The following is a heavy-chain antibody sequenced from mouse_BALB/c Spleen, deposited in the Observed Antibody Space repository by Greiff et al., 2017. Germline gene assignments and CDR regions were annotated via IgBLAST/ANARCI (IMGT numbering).Heavy chain of an antibody. CDR1: GFTFSSFG. Sequence: EVQGVESGGGLVQPGGSRKLSCAASGFTFSSFGMHWVRQAPEKGLEWVAYISSGSSTIYYADTVKGRFTISRDNPKNTLFLQMTSLRSEDTAMYYCARPAYYGNPYYAMDYWGQGTSVTVSS. CDR3: ARPAYYGNPYYAMDY. D-gene: IGHD2-10*01. J-gene: IGHJ4*01. V-gene: IGHV5-17*02. CDR2: ISSGSSTI.